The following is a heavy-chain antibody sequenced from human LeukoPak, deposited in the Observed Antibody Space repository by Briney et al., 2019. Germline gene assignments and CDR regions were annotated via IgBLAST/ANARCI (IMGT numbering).Heavy chain of an antibody. J-gene: IGHJ3*02. CDR1: GGSISSSSYY. CDR3: ARDLAGIVQI. D-gene: IGHD2/OR15-2a*01. Sequence: SETLSLTCTVSGGSISSSSYYWGWIRQPPGKGLEWIGSIYYSGSTYYNPSLKSRVTISVDTSKNQFSLKLSSVTAADTAVYYCARDLAGIVQIWGQGTMVTVSS. V-gene: IGHV4-39*07. CDR2: IYYSGST.